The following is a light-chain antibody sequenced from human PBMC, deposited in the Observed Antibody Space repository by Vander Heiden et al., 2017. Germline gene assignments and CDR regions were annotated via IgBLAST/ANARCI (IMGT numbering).Light chain of an antibody. CDR1: QSLSSH. CDR3: QQRSNWPT. J-gene: IGKJ4*01. CDR2: DAT. V-gene: IGKV3-11*01. Sequence: DIVLTQSPATLSLTPGDRPPPYSRASQSLSSHLPGYHQQPGPAPRLLIYDATSRATGIPGRCSGSGSRADILLTISRVEPDYFAVYYCQQRSNWPTFGGGTKVEIK.